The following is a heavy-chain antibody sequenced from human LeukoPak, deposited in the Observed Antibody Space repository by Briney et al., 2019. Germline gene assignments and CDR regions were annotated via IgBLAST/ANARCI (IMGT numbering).Heavy chain of an antibody. CDR1: GLTFSNYW. V-gene: IGHV3-7*03. J-gene: IGHJ4*02. Sequence: PGGSLRLSCAASGLTFSNYWMSWVRQAPGKGLERVANIKQDGSEKYYVDSVKGRFTISRDNAKNSLYLQLNSLRAEDTAVYYCARGNGYNNDPFDYWGQGTLVTVSS. CDR2: IKQDGSEK. D-gene: IGHD5-24*01. CDR3: ARGNGYNNDPFDY.